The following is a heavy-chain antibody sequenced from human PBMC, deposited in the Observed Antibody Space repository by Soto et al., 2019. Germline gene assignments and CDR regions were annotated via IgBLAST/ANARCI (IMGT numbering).Heavy chain of an antibody. J-gene: IGHJ4*02. CDR1: GYTFTSYG. Sequence: ASVKVSCKACGYTFTSYGISWVRQAPGQGLEWMGWISAYNGNTNYAQKLQGRVTMTTDTSTSTAYMELRSLRSDDTAVYYCARDAMPHSDLGYWGQGTLVTVSS. CDR3: ARDAMPHSDLGY. V-gene: IGHV1-18*04. D-gene: IGHD2-2*01. CDR2: ISAYNGNT.